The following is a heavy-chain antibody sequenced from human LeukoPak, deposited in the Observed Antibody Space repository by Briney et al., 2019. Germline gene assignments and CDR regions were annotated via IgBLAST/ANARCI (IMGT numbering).Heavy chain of an antibody. D-gene: IGHD3-10*01. Sequence: SETLSLSCTVSGGSISSGDLYWSWIRQPPGKGLEWIGYIYYSGSTYYNPSLKSRVTISVDTSKNQFSLKLSSVTAADTAVYYCARAGGSGGLLWFGELPTTYFDYWGQGTLVTVSS. CDR2: IYYSGST. CDR1: GGSISSGDLY. V-gene: IGHV4-30-4*01. CDR3: ARAGGSGGLLWFGELPTTYFDY. J-gene: IGHJ4*02.